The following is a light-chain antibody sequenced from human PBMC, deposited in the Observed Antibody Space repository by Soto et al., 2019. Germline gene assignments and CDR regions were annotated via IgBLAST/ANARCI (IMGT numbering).Light chain of an antibody. CDR3: QHYKTWPLA. J-gene: IGKJ4*01. Sequence: IIMTQSPSTLSVSPGERVTLSCRAGQGVGSTLAWYRQQPGQAPRLLSYDAYIRASGVPARFTGRGSGTEFTLTISGLQYEDFAVYFCQHYKTWPLAFGGGTKVDI. CDR1: QGVGST. V-gene: IGKV3-15*01. CDR2: DAY.